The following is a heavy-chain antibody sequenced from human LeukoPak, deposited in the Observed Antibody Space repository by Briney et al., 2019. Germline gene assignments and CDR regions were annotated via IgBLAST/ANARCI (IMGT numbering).Heavy chain of an antibody. Sequence: PSETLSLTCAVSSYSISSGYSWGWIRQPPGKGLEWIGNIYVSGSTYYNLSLKSRVTISIDMSNNLFSLKLISVTAADTAVYRWGKTDYGDYGAFNSWGQGTMVTVSS. CDR3: GKTDYGDYGAFNS. V-gene: IGHV4-38-2*01. CDR2: IYVSGST. CDR1: SYSISSGYS. J-gene: IGHJ3*01. D-gene: IGHD4-17*01.